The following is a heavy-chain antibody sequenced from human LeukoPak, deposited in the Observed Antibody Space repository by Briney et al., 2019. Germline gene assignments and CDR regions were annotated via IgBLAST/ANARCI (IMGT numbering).Heavy chain of an antibody. D-gene: IGHD6-13*01. CDR1: GFTFSSYA. V-gene: IGHV3-23*01. CDR2: ISGSGGST. Sequence: TGGSLRLSCAASGFTFSSYAMSWVRQAPGKGLEWVSAISGSGGSTYYADSVKGRFTISRDNSKNTLYLQMSSLRAEDTAVYYCAKEQQQLTHPYFDYWGQGTLVTVSS. J-gene: IGHJ4*02. CDR3: AKEQQQLTHPYFDY.